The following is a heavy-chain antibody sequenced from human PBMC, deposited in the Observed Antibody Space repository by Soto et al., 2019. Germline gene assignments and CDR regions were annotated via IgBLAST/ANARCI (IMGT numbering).Heavy chain of an antibody. V-gene: IGHV1-46*03. CDR3: VREDCSSSSCYGYFDY. D-gene: IGHD2-2*01. CDR1: GYTFTSYY. J-gene: IGHJ4*02. Sequence: QVQLVQSGAEVKKPGASVKVSCKASGYTFTSYYMHWVRQAPGQGLEWMGMINPSGGTTSYAQKFQGRVTMTRVTSTSAVYMELSSLRSEDTAVYYCVREDCSSSSCYGYFDYWGQGTLVTVSS. CDR2: INPSGGTT.